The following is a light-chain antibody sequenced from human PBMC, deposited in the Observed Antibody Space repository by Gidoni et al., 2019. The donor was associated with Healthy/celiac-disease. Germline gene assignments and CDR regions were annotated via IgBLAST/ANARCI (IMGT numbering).Light chain of an antibody. CDR3: QVWDSSTLVL. CDR1: NIGSKN. J-gene: IGLJ2*01. CDR2: RDS. V-gene: IGLV3-9*01. Sequence: SYELPQPLSVSVALGQTARITCGGNNIGSKNVHWYQQKPGQAPVLVIYRDSNRPSGIPERFSGSNSGNTATLTISRAQAGDEADYYCQVWDSSTLVLFGGGTKLTVL.